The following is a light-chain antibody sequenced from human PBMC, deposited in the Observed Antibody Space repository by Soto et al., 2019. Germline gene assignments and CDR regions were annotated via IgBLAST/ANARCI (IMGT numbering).Light chain of an antibody. V-gene: IGKV3-11*01. CDR3: QHRSSWPVT. Sequence: EVVLTQSPVTLSLSPGERATLSCRASQSVQSYLAWSHKKPAKAPRLLIYDSSNRATGVPARFSGSGSGTDFTLTISTLEPEDFAVYYCQHRSSWPVTFGQGTRLEIK. J-gene: IGKJ5*01. CDR1: QSVQSY. CDR2: DSS.